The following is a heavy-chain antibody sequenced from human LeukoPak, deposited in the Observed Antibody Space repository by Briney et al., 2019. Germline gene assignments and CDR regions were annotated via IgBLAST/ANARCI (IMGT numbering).Heavy chain of an antibody. J-gene: IGHJ4*02. CDR1: GFSLSNARMG. CDR2: IFSNDEK. D-gene: IGHD2-15*01. Sequence: SGPTLVKPTETLTLTCTVSGFSLSNARMGVSWIRQPPGKALECLAHIFSNDEKSYSTSLKSRLTISKDTSKSQVVLTMTNMDPVDTATYYCARIVCSGGSCYNDYWSQGTLVTVSS. V-gene: IGHV2-26*01. CDR3: ARIVCSGGSCYNDY.